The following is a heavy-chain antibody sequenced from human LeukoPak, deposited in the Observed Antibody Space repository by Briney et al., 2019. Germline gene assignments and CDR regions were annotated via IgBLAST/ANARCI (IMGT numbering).Heavy chain of an antibody. V-gene: IGHV3-23*01. CDR3: AVQTYYYDSSGYYGEALGAFDI. D-gene: IGHD3-22*01. Sequence: GGSLRLSCAASGFPFSSYAMSWVRQAPGKGLEWLSAISGSGGSTYYGDSVKGRFTISRDNSKNTLYLQMNSLRAEDTAVYYCAVQTYYYDSSGYYGEALGAFDIWGQGTMVTVSS. CDR2: ISGSGGST. J-gene: IGHJ3*02. CDR1: GFPFSSYA.